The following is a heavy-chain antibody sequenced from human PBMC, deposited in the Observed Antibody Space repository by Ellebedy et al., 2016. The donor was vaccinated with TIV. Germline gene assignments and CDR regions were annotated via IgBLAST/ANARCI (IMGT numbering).Heavy chain of an antibody. V-gene: IGHV1-8*01. J-gene: IGHJ4*02. CDR1: GYTFTGDE. CDR3: TSGWDY. Sequence: ASVKVSXXASGYTFTGDEINWVRQAGGQGLEWMGWMNLDSGDTGFAEKFRGRLIMTRDTSISTAYMELTSLTSEDSAVYYCTSGWDYWGQGTLVTVSS. CDR2: MNLDSGDT.